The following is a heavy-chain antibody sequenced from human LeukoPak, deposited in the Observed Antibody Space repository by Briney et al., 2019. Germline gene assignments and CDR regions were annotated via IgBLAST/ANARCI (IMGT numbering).Heavy chain of an antibody. CDR2: IWHDGSSQ. Sequence: PGGSLRLSCVASGFTFDHYGMHWVRQAPGKGLEWVAVIWHDGSSQYYADSVKGRFTISRDNAKNSLYLQMNSLRAEDTAVYYCARQRGSGWYVGNWFDPWGQGTLVTVSS. CDR3: ARQRGSGWYVGNWFDP. CDR1: GFTFDHYG. D-gene: IGHD6-19*01. V-gene: IGHV3-33*01. J-gene: IGHJ5*02.